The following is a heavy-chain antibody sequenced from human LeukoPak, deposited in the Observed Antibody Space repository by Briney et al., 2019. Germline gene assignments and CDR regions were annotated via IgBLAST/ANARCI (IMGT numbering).Heavy chain of an antibody. CDR3: ARRGLNRQNFDY. D-gene: IGHD3-16*01. CDR1: DDSINNNY. Sequence: PSETLSPTCTVSDDSINNNYWSWIRQPPGKELECIGYIHYSGSTNYNPSLKSRVTISIDTSKNQFSLKLNSVTAADTAVYYCARRGLNRQNFDYWGQGTLVTVSS. CDR2: IHYSGST. V-gene: IGHV4-59*08. J-gene: IGHJ4*02.